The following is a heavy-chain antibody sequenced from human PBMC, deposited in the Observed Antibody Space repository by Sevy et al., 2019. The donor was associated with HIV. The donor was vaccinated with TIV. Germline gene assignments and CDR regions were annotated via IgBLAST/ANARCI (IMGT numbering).Heavy chain of an antibody. CDR2: VYHSEST. CDR3: ARESKTFYCSCPSNYFDS. CDR1: GYSISSAYY. D-gene: IGHD6-6*01. V-gene: IGHV4-38-2*02. J-gene: IGHJ4*02. Sequence: SENLSLTCAVSGYSISSAYYWGWIRQPPGKGLEWIGSVYHSESTYYNPSLKSRVTISVDTSKNQFSLKLSSVTAADTVVHYCARESKTFYCSCPSNYFDSWGQGTPVTVSS.